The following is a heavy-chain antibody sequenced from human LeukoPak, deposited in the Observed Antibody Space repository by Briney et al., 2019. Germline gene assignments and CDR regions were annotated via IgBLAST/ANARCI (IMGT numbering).Heavy chain of an antibody. CDR1: GFTFSSYG. CDR2: IWYDGSNK. Sequence: GGSLRLSCAASGFTFSSYGMHWVRQAPGKGLEWVAGIWYDGSNKYYADSVKGRFTISRDNSKNTLYLQMNSLRAEDTAVYYCARGVVGVVRGARGGYFDYWGQGTLVTVSS. J-gene: IGHJ4*02. V-gene: IGHV3-33*01. CDR3: ARGVVGVVRGARGGYFDY. D-gene: IGHD3-10*01.